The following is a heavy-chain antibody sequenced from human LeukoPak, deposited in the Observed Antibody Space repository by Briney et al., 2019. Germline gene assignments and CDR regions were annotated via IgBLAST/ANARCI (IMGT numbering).Heavy chain of an antibody. J-gene: IGHJ5*02. V-gene: IGHV4-31*03. D-gene: IGHD1-1*01. CDR3: ARDGRYWFDP. CDR1: GGSISSGGYS. CDR2: IYYSGST. Sequence: SETLSLTCTVSGGSISSGGYSWSWIRQHPGKGLEWIGYIYYSGSTYYNPSLKSRVTISVDTSKNQFSLKLSSVTAADTAVYYCARDGRYWFDPWGQGTLVTASS.